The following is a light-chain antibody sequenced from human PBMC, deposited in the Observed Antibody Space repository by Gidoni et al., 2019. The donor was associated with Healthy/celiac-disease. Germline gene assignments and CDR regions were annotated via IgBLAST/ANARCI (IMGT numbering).Light chain of an antibody. CDR3: QQSYSTPA. J-gene: IGKJ2*01. V-gene: IGKV1-39*01. Sequence: DIQMTQSPSSLSASVGDRVTITCRASQTISSYLNWYQQKPGKAPKLLIYAASSLQSGVPSRFSGRGSGTDFTLIISSLQPEDFATYYCQQSYSTPAFGQGTKLEIK. CDR2: AAS. CDR1: QTISSY.